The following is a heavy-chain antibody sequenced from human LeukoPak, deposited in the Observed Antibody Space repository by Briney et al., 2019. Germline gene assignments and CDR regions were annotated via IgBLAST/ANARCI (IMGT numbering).Heavy chain of an antibody. CDR2: INPSGGTT. V-gene: IGHV1-46*01. D-gene: IGHD6-13*01. J-gene: IGHJ4*02. CDR1: GYIFTSYY. Sequence: ASVKVSCKASGYIFTSYYMHWVRQAPGQGLQWMGIINPSGGTTNYAQEFQGRVTMTRDTSTSTVYMELSSLRSEDTAVYYCARGRSSWYSDYWGQGTLVTVSS. CDR3: ARGRSSWYSDY.